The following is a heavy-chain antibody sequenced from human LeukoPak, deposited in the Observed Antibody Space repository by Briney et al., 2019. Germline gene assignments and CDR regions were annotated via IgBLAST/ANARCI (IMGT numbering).Heavy chain of an antibody. CDR1: GGSFSGYY. Sequence: KASETLSLTCAVYGGSFSGYYWSWIRQPPGKGLEWIGEINHSGSTNYSPSLKSRVTISVDTSKNQFSLKLSSVTAADTAVYYCARGGRMGAIDYWGQGTLVTVSS. V-gene: IGHV4-34*01. J-gene: IGHJ4*02. D-gene: IGHD1-26*01. CDR3: ARGGRMGAIDY. CDR2: INHSGST.